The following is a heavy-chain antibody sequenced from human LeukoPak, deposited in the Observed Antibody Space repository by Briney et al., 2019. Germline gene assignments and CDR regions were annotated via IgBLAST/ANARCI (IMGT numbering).Heavy chain of an antibody. Sequence: GGSLRLSCAASGFTFSSYSMNWVRQAPGKGLEWVSSISSSSSYIYYADSVKGRFTISRDNAKNSLYLQMNSLRAEDTAVYYCARDGTVVTRNRNVPFDYWGQGTLVTVSS. CDR3: ARDGTVVTRNRNVPFDY. V-gene: IGHV3-21*01. CDR2: ISSSSSYI. J-gene: IGHJ4*02. CDR1: GFTFSSYS. D-gene: IGHD4-23*01.